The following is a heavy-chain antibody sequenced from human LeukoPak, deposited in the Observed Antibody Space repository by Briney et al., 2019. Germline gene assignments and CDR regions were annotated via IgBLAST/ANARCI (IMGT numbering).Heavy chain of an antibody. V-gene: IGHV3-23*01. Sequence: GGSLRLSCVASGFTFSKYAVSWVRQAPGKGLEWVSSISDSGGKTYYADSVKGRFTISRDNSKNTFYLQMNSLRADDTAVYYCVREARESGGFDYWGQGTLVTVSS. CDR2: ISDSGGKT. D-gene: IGHD5-24*01. CDR3: VREARESGGFDY. J-gene: IGHJ4*02. CDR1: GFTFSKYA.